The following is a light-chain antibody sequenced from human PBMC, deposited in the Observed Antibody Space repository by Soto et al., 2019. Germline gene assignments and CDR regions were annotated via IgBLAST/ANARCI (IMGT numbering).Light chain of an antibody. Sequence: DIVMTQSPLSLSVTPGEPASLSCRSSQSLLHANGYNYLDWYLQKPGQSPQLLIYLGSNRASGVPDRFSGSGSGTDFTLKISRVEADDVGVYYCMQALQTPPWTFGQGTKVDIK. CDR3: MQALQTPPWT. CDR2: LGS. V-gene: IGKV2-28*01. J-gene: IGKJ1*01. CDR1: QSLLHANGYNY.